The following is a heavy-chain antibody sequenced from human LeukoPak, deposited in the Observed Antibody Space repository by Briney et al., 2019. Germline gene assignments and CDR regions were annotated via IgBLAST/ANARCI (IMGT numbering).Heavy chain of an antibody. V-gene: IGHV3-23*01. CDR2: ISGSGGST. CDR3: AKFPIAVAGTSEIDY. CDR1: GFTFSNAW. D-gene: IGHD6-19*01. Sequence: GGSLRLSCAASGFTFSNAWMSWVRQAPGKGLEWVPAISGSGGSTYYADSVKGRFTISRDNSKNTLYLQMNSLRAEDTAVYYCAKFPIAVAGTSEIDYWGQGTLVTVSS. J-gene: IGHJ4*02.